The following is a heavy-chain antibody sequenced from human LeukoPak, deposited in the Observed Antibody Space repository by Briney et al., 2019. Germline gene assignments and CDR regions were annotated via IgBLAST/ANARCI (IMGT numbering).Heavy chain of an antibody. D-gene: IGHD2-15*01. CDR1: GGSISSYY. CDR3: ARDSAEDAGPIFDY. Sequence: SETLSLTCTVSGGSISSYYWSWIRQPPGKGLEWIGYIYYSGSTYYNPSLKSRVTISVDTSKNQFSLKLSSVTAADTAVYYCARDSAEDAGPIFDYWGQGTLVTVSS. V-gene: IGHV4-59*12. J-gene: IGHJ4*02. CDR2: IYYSGST.